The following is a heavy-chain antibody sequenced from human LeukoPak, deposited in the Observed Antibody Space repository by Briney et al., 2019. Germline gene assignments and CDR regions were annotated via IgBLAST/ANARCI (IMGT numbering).Heavy chain of an antibody. J-gene: IGHJ6*02. D-gene: IGHD4-11*01. V-gene: IGHV4-31*03. CDR2: IYYSGST. CDR1: GGSISSGGYY. CDR3: ARIDYIHGMDV. Sequence: PSQTLSLTCTVSGGSISSGGYYWSWIRQHPGKGLEWIGYIYYSGSTNYNPSLKSRVTISVDTSKNQFSLKLSSVTAADTAVYYCARIDYIHGMDVWGQGTTVTVSS.